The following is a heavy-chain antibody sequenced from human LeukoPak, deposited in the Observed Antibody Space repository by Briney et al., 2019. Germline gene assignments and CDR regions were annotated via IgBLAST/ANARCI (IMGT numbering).Heavy chain of an antibody. J-gene: IGHJ4*02. D-gene: IGHD3-22*01. CDR3: ARHGGPDYYDSSCYHDY. V-gene: IGHV4-39*01. CDR2: VYYSGSA. Sequence: WGRQAPGKGLGRVGSVYYSGSAYYNPSLTSRVTISIDTSKNQFSLKLSSVTAADTAVYYCARHGGPDYYDSSCYHDYWGQGTLVTVSS.